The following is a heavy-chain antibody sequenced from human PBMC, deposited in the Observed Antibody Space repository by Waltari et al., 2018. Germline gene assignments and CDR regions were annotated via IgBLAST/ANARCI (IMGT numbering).Heavy chain of an antibody. CDR1: GFTFRASD. V-gene: IGHV3-21*02. J-gene: IGHJ6*02. D-gene: IGHD1-26*01. Sequence: EVQLVESGGDLVTPGGSLRLSCVGSGFTFRASDMHWVAQGPGKGLEWLSSVSSGASHTDYADSVKGRFTISRDDAKNSVYLEMKRLRVDDTAVYYCARDSFGHGRQSSYHFGMDVWGQGTTVTVSS. CDR2: VSSGASHT. CDR3: ARDSFGHGRQSSYHFGMDV.